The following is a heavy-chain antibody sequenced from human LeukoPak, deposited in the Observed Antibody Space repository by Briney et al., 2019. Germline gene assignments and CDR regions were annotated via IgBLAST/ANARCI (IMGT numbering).Heavy chain of an antibody. V-gene: IGHV4-39*01. J-gene: IGHJ4*02. Sequence: PSETLSLTCTVSGASISSTSYYWGWIRQPPGKGLGWIGSIYYSGNTYYNSSLESRVTISVDTSKNQVSLKLTSVTAADTAIYYRTRQTSGFGVVVDWGQGTLVTVSS. CDR3: TRQTSGFGVVVD. D-gene: IGHD3-3*01. CDR1: GASISSTSYY. CDR2: IYYSGNT.